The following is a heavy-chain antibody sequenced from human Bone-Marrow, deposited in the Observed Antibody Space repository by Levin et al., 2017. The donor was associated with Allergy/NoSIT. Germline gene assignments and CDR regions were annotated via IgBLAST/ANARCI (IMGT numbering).Heavy chain of an antibody. V-gene: IGHV1-18*01. D-gene: IGHD6-13*01. J-gene: IGHJ6*03. CDR2: ISAYNGNT. Sequence: GESLKISCKASGYTFTSYGISWVRQAPGQGLEWMGWISAYNGNTNYAQKLQGRVTMTTDTSTSTAYMELRSLRSDDTAVYYCARVRRIAAAVLFGDYYYYMDVWGKGTTVTVSS. CDR3: ARVRRIAAAVLFGDYYYYMDV. CDR1: GYTFTSYG.